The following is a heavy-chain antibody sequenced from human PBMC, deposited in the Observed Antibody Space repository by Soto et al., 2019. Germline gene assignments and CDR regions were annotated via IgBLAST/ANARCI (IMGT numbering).Heavy chain of an antibody. D-gene: IGHD2-2*01. CDR3: ARARGYCSSTSCFTVYSSSLYYFDY. CDR2: IIPIFGTA. V-gene: IGHV1-69*13. J-gene: IGHJ4*02. Sequence: SVKVSCKASGGTFSSYAISWVRQAPGQGLEWMGGIIPIFGTANYAQKFQGRVTITADESTSTAYMELSSLRSEDTAVYYCARARGYCSSTSCFTVYSSSLYYFDYWGQGTLVTVSS. CDR1: GGTFSSYA.